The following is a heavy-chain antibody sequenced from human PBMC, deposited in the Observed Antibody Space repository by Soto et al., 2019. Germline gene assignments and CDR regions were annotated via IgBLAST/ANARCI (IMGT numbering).Heavy chain of an antibody. CDR1: GFTFSSYG. V-gene: IGHV3-30*18. CDR2: ISYDGSNK. J-gene: IGHJ4*02. CDR3: AKDAYSWIQLWFDY. D-gene: IGHD5-18*01. Sequence: PGGSLRLSCAASGFTFSSYGMHWVRQAPGKGLEWVAVISYDGSNKYYADSVKGRFTISRDNSKNTLYLQMNSLRAEDTAVYYCAKDAYSWIQLWFDYWGQGTLVTVSS.